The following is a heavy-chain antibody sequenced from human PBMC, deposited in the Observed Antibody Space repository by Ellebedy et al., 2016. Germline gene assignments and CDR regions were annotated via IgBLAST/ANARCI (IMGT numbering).Heavy chain of an antibody. Sequence: GGSLRLXXAASGFSFSRYDMSWVRQAPGKGLVWVSRINNDGSTTSYADSVKGRLTISRDNAKNSLYLQVNSLRAEDTAVYYCARASGWFGAPNWYFDLWGRGTLVTVSS. CDR3: ARASGWFGAPNWYFDL. D-gene: IGHD3-10*01. J-gene: IGHJ2*01. CDR2: INNDGSTT. CDR1: GFSFSRYD. V-gene: IGHV3-74*01.